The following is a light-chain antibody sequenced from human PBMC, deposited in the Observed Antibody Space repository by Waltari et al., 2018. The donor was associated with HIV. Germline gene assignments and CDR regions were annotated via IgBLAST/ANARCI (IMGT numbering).Light chain of an antibody. Sequence: DIQMTQSPSSLSASVGDRVTITCRASQTISSYLNWYQQKPGKAPKLLIYAASNLETGVPSRFTGSGSGTDFTFTISSLQPEDVATYYCQQYHNLPPYTFGQGTKLEIK. CDR2: AAS. J-gene: IGKJ2*01. CDR3: QQYHNLPPYT. V-gene: IGKV1-33*01. CDR1: QTISSY.